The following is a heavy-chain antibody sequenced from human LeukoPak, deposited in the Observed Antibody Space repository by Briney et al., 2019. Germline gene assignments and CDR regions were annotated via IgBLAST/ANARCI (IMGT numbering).Heavy chain of an antibody. J-gene: IGHJ4*02. CDR2: MNPKTGNR. D-gene: IGHD6-19*01. CDR1: GYTFTIYD. CDR3: ARGGSTGWQRDSEIAY. Sequence: ASVTVSCKSSGYTFTIYDINWVRQATGQGLEWMGWMNPKTGNRGYAQNFQGRVTLTENTSISTAYMELSSLSSEDTAVYYCARGGSTGWQRDSEIAYWGQGTLVTVSS. V-gene: IGHV1-8*03.